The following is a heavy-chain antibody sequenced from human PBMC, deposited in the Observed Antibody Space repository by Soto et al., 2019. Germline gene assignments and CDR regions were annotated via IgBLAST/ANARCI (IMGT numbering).Heavy chain of an antibody. Sequence: SETLSLTCTVSGGSITSGNSYSWSWIRQPPGKGLEWIGSISRSGSTSYNPSLKGRVTMSVDKSKNQFSLRLSSVTAADTAVYYCARAVAPYLGTWFDPWGQGTLVTVSS. D-gene: IGHD3-16*01. CDR3: ARAVAPYLGTWFDP. CDR1: GGSITSGNSYS. J-gene: IGHJ5*02. V-gene: IGHV4-30-2*01. CDR2: ISRSGST.